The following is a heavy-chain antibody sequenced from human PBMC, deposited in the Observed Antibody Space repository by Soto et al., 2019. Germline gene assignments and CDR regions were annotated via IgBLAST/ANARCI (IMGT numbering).Heavy chain of an antibody. Sequence: QVHLQESGPGLVKPSQTISLPCTVSGGSISSGYYYWSWIRQPPGKPLEWIGYIYYSGRTYYYPSLKRRVTISVDPSKDRFSLKLSSVTAAETAVYYCARAGGRSGGSYGMDVWGQGTTVSVSS. CDR3: ARAGGRSGGSYGMDV. CDR1: GGSISSGYYY. V-gene: IGHV4-30-4*01. D-gene: IGHD2-15*01. J-gene: IGHJ6*02. CDR2: IYYSGRT.